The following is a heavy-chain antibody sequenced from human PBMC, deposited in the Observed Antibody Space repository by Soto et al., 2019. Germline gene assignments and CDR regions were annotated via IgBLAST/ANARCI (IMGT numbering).Heavy chain of an antibody. V-gene: IGHV3-74*01. J-gene: IGHJ6*02. CDR1: GFTFSNTW. CDR3: ATDGSYAQHV. D-gene: IGHD2-2*01. Sequence: GGSLRLSCAASGFTFSNTWMHWVRQAPGKGLVWVSHINSDGTTTTYADSVKGRFTISRDNAKNTVHLQMNSLRAEDTAVYYCATDGSYAQHVWGQGTPVTVYS. CDR2: INSDGTTT.